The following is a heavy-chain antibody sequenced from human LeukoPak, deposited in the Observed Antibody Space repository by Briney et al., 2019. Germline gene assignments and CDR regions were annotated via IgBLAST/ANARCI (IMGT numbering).Heavy chain of an antibody. CDR1: GYSFTNYW. D-gene: IGHD3-22*01. CDR3: ARILDYYDSSGYRHDAFDI. J-gene: IGHJ3*02. Sequence: GEPLKISCKGSGYSFTNYWIGWVRQMPGKGLEWMGIIYPIDSDTRYSPSFQGQVTISADKSISTAYLQWSSLKASDTAMYYCARILDYYDSSGYRHDAFDIWGQGTMVTVSS. V-gene: IGHV5-51*01. CDR2: IYPIDSDT.